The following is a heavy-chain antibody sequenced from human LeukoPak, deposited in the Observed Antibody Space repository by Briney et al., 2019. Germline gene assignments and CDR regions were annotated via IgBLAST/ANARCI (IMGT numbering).Heavy chain of an antibody. V-gene: IGHV4-34*01. D-gene: IGHD3-3*01. CDR3: ARTPVFGARGFSV. CDR1: GGSFSGYY. Sequence: SETLSLTCAVYGGSFSGYYWSWIRQPPGKGLEWIGEINHSGSTNYNPSLKSRVTISVDTSKNQFSLKLSSVTAADTAVYYCARTPVFGARGFSVRGQGTLVTVSS. CDR2: INHSGST. J-gene: IGHJ4*02.